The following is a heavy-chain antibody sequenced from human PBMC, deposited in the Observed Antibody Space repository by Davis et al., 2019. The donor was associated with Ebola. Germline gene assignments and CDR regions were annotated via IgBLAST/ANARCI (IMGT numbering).Heavy chain of an antibody. Sequence: PSETLSLTCAISGDSVSSNSAAWNWIRQSPSRGLEWLGRTYYRSKWYNDYAVSVKSRITINPDTSKNQFSLQLNSVTPEDTAVYYCARADAYCGGDCYPSSWFDPWGQGTLVTVSS. CDR3: ARADAYCGGDCYPSSWFDP. D-gene: IGHD2-21*02. CDR1: GDSVSSNSAA. CDR2: TYYRSKWYN. J-gene: IGHJ5*02. V-gene: IGHV6-1*01.